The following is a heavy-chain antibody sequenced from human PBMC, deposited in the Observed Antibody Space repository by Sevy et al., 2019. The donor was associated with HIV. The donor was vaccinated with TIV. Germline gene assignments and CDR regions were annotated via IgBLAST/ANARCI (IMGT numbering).Heavy chain of an antibody. J-gene: IGHJ4*02. CDR3: ARDPSPGSTAIQDY. V-gene: IGHV3-21*01. Sequence: GGSLRLSCTASGFTFSSFSMSWVRQAPGKGLEWVASINSRSTYIYHADPVKGRFNISRDNAKNSLYLQMNILRAEDTAVYYCARDPSPGSTAIQDYWGPGTLVTVSS. CDR2: INSRSTYI. D-gene: IGHD2-21*02. CDR1: GFTFSSFS.